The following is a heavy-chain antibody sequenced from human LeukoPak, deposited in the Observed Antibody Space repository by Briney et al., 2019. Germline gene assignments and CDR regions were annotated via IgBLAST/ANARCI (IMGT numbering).Heavy chain of an antibody. J-gene: IGHJ6*03. CDR1: GITFSSYA. D-gene: IGHD3-3*01. CDR2: ISGSGGST. CDR3: AKGFTIRVYHYMDV. Sequence: GGSLRPSCAASGITFSSYAMSWVRQAPGKGVELVSAISGSGGSTYYADSVKGRFTISRDNSKNTLYLKMNSLRAEDTAVYYCAKGFTIRVYHYMDVWGKGTTVTVSS. V-gene: IGHV3-23*01.